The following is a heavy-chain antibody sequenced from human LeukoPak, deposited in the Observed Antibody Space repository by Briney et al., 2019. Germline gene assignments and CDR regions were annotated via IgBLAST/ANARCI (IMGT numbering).Heavy chain of an antibody. CDR1: GFSLSNYW. Sequence: GGSLRLSCAASGFSLSNYWMSWVRQAPGEGLEWVANINQDGSDKYYVDPVMGRFTISKDNAKNSVYLQMNSLRPEDTAIYYCAWYGVTHGLDVWGQGTTVTVSS. D-gene: IGHD3-10*01. J-gene: IGHJ6*02. CDR2: INQDGSDK. V-gene: IGHV3-7*01. CDR3: AWYGVTHGLDV.